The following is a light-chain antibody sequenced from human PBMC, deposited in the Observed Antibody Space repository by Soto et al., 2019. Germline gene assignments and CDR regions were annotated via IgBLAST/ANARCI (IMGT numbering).Light chain of an antibody. V-gene: IGLV2-14*01. CDR2: DVS. CDR3: SSYTSSSTLWV. J-gene: IGLJ3*02. Sequence: QSVLTQPASVSGSPGQSITISCTGTSSDVGGSNYVSWYQQHPGKAPKLMIYDVSDRPSGVSNRFSGSKSGNTASLTISGLQAEDEADYYCSSYTSSSTLWVFGGGTKLTVL. CDR1: SSDVGGSNY.